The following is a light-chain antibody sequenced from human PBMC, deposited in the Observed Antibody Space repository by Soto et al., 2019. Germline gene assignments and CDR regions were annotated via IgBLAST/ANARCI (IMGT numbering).Light chain of an antibody. CDR2: GAS. CDR1: QSISSTY. Sequence: EIVLTQSPATLSLSPGETATLSCRASQSISSTYLAWYQQKPGRAPRLLIYGASSRATGIPDRFSGSGSGTDFTLTITRLEPEDFAVYYCQQYGGSPTFGQGTKVDIK. CDR3: QQYGGSPT. V-gene: IGKV3-20*01. J-gene: IGKJ1*01.